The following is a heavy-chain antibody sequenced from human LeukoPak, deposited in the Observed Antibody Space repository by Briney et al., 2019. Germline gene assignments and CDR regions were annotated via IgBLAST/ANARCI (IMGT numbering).Heavy chain of an antibody. CDR2: IYSGGST. CDR3: ATLKDSSDSSWFDP. V-gene: IGHV3-53*01. J-gene: IGHJ5*02. CDR1: GFTVSSNY. Sequence: GGSLRLSCAASGFTVSSNYMSWVRQAPGKGLEWVSVIYSGGSTYYADSVKGRFTISRDNSKNTLYLQMNSLGAEDTAVYYCATLKDSSDSSWFDPWGQGTLVTVSS. D-gene: IGHD3-22*01.